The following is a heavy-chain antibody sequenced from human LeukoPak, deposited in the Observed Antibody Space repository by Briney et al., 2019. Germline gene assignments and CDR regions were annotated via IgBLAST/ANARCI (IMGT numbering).Heavy chain of an antibody. D-gene: IGHD6-19*01. Sequence: SEALSLTCTVSGGSISSYYWSWIRQPPGKGLEWIGYIYYSGSTNYNPSLKSRVTISVDTSKNQFSLKLSSVTAADTAVYYCARSCIAVAGGPFDYWGQGTLVTVSS. J-gene: IGHJ4*02. CDR2: IYYSGST. CDR3: ARSCIAVAGGPFDY. CDR1: GGSISSYY. V-gene: IGHV4-59*08.